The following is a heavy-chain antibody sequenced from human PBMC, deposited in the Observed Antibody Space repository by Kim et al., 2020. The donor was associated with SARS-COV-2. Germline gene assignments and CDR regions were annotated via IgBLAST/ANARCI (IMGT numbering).Heavy chain of an antibody. D-gene: IGHD4-17*01. CDR1: GFTFSSYA. CDR2: ISYDGSNK. CDR3: ARDDGGIYGDYVGLFDY. Sequence: GGSLRLSCAASGFTFSSYAMHWVRQAPGKGLEWVAVISYDGSNKYYADSVKGRFTISRDNSKNTLYLQMNSLRAEDMAVYYCARDDGGIYGDYVGLFDY. V-gene: IGHV3-30*04. J-gene: IGHJ4*01.